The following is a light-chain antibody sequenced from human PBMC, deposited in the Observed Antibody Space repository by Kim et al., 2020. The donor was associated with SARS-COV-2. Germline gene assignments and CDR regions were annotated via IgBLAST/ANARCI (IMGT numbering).Light chain of an antibody. Sequence: SYELTQQPSVSVAPGKTATITCGGNTIGSKSVHWYQQKPGQAPVVVIYYDSDRPSGIPERFSGSNSGNPATLTISRVEAGDEADYYCQVWYGSGYHHVFGTGTKVTVL. CDR3: QVWYGSGYHHV. J-gene: IGLJ1*01. CDR2: YDS. V-gene: IGLV3-21*04. CDR1: TIGSKS.